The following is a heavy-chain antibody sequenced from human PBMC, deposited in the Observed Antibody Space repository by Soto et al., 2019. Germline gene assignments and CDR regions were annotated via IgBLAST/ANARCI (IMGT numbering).Heavy chain of an antibody. CDR2: ISSSSSYI. CDR1: GLTFSSYS. V-gene: IGHV3-21*01. Sequence: GGSLRLSCAASGLTFSSYSVNWVRQAPGKGMEWVSSISSSSSYIYYADSVKGRFTISRDNAKNSLYLQMNSLRAEDTAVYYCARVSRYLGWLLSFDYWGQGTLVTVSS. D-gene: IGHD3-9*01. CDR3: ARVSRYLGWLLSFDY. J-gene: IGHJ4*02.